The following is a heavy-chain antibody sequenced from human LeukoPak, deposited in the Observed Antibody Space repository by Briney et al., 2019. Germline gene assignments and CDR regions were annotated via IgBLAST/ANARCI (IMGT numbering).Heavy chain of an antibody. V-gene: IGHV4-59*08. D-gene: IGHD4-11*01. CDR2: IYYSWST. CDR1: SVSISSYY. Sequence: SETLSLTCTVSSVSISSYYWSWLRQPPGKGREWIGYIYYSWSTNYNPSLKSRVTISVDTSKNQLSLQLSAVTAADAAVYYCARHPDYQSLYFDYWGQGTLVTVSS. CDR3: ARHPDYQSLYFDY. J-gene: IGHJ4*02.